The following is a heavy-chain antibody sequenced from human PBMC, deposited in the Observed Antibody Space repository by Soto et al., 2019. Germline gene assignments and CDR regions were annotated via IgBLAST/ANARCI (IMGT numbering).Heavy chain of an antibody. Sequence: GGSLRLSCAASGFTFSSYGMSWVRQAPGKGLEWVSSISVGGGASTYYADSVKGRFTISRDNSKNTVYLQMSGLRAEDTAIFYCARVIRDVYSAFYFDSWGQGTLVTVSS. CDR3: ARVIRDVYSAFYFDS. J-gene: IGHJ4*02. CDR1: GFTFSSYG. D-gene: IGHD4-4*01. V-gene: IGHV3-23*01. CDR2: ISVGGGAST.